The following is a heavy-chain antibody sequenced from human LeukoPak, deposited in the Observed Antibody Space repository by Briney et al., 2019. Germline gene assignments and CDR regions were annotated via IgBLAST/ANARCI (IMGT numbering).Heavy chain of an antibody. V-gene: IGHV4-39*01. J-gene: IGHJ4*02. CDR2: IYYSGST. D-gene: IGHD5-18*01. CDR3: ASSPRGHSYGYGDYFDY. Sequence: SETLSLTCTVSGGSISSSSYYWGWIRQPPGKGLEWIGSIYYSGSTYYNPSLKSRVTISVDTSKNQFSLKLSSVTAADTAVYYCASSPRGHSYGYGDYFDYWGQGTLVTVSS. CDR1: GGSISSSSYY.